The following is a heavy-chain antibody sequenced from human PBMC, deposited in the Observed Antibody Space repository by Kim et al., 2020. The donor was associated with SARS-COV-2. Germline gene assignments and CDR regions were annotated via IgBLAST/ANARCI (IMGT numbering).Heavy chain of an antibody. CDR1: GFTFSDPY. CDR3: TRELYYFGSSN. D-gene: IGHD3-10*01. Sequence: GGSLSLSCAASGFTFSDPYMSWVRQAPGKGLEWVSYISGSGDAKYYADSVKGRFTVSRDNAKNSLYLQMSSLRAEDTAVYYCTRELYYFGSSNWGQGTLVTVSS. CDR2: ISGSGDAK. J-gene: IGHJ4*02. V-gene: IGHV3-11*04.